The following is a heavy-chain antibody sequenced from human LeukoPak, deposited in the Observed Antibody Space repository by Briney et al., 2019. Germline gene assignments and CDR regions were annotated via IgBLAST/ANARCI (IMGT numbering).Heavy chain of an antibody. CDR2: IDPSDSYT. CDR1: AYSFTSYW. D-gene: IGHD3-9*01. V-gene: IGHV5-10-1*01. J-gene: IGHJ4*02. CDR3: ARLGHYDILTGPSDY. Sequence: GESLKISCKGSAYSFTSYWISWVRQMPGKGLEWMGRIDPSDSYTNYSPSFQGHVTISADKSISTAYLQWSSLKASDTAMYYCARLGHYDILTGPSDYWGQGTLVTVSS.